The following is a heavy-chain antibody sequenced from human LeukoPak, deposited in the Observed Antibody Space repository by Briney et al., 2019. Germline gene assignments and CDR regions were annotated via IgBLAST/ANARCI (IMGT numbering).Heavy chain of an antibody. CDR1: GGSISSYY. CDR2: IYYSGST. D-gene: IGHD3-16*02. CDR3: ARNPADYVWGSYRYYNWFDP. V-gene: IGHV4-59*01. Sequence: LETLSLTCTVSGGSISSYYWSWIRQPPGKGLEWIGYIYYSGSTNYNPSLKSRVTISVDTSKNQFSLKLSSVTAADTAVYYCARNPADYVWGSYRYYNWFDPWGQGTLVTVSS. J-gene: IGHJ5*02.